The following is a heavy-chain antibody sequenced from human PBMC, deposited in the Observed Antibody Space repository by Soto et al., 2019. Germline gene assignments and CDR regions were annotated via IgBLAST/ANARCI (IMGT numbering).Heavy chain of an antibody. Sequence: SGPTLVNPTQTLTLTCSFSGFSLTTSGVGVGWVRQPPGKALGWLAHIYWSGDEHYRPSLKSRLSITKDASKNQVVLTMTNMDPVDTATYYCARGIATRPVFAFDVWGQGTMVTVSS. D-gene: IGHD6-6*01. CDR1: GFSLTTSGVG. CDR3: ARGIATRPVFAFDV. J-gene: IGHJ3*01. V-gene: IGHV2-5*01. CDR2: IYWSGDE.